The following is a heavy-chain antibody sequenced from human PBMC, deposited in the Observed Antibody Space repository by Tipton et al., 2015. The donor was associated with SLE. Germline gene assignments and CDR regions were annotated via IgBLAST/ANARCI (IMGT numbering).Heavy chain of an antibody. CDR1: GFTFNNYA. D-gene: IGHD5-12*01. V-gene: IGHV3-23*01. J-gene: IGHJ3*01. CDR2: ISGSGGLI. Sequence: SLRLSCAASGFTFNNYAMSWVRQAPGKGLEWVSAISGSGGLIYYADSVKGRFTISRDSSVNTLYLQMNSLRAEDTAVYYCEKGARDGGYVGAFHFWGQGTMVTVSS. CDR3: EKGARDGGYVGAFHF.